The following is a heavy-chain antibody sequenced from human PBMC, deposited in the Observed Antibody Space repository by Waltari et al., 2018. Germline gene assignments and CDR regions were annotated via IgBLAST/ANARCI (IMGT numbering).Heavy chain of an antibody. J-gene: IGHJ4*02. D-gene: IGHD2-15*01. CDR1: GYTFTSYY. V-gene: IGHV1-46*01. CDR3: ARDLPYCSGGSCQQDY. Sequence: QVQLVQSGAEVKKPGASVKVSCKASGYTFTSYYMHWVRQAPGQGLEWMGIINPSGGSTSYAQQCQGRVTMTRDTSTSTVYMELSSLRSYDTAVYYCARDLPYCSGGSCQQDYWGQGTLVTVSS. CDR2: INPSGGST.